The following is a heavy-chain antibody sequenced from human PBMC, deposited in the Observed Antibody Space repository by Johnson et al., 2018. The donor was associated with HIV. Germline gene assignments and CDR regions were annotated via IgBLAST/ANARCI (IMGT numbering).Heavy chain of an antibody. CDR3: AREDPPGLLRRSGAFDI. CDR2: IYSGGST. J-gene: IGHJ3*02. Sequence: VQLVESGGGLVQPGGSLRLSCAASGFTVSSNYMSWVRQAPGKGLEWVSVIYSGGSTYYAASVKCRLTISRDNSKNTLHLQMNSLRAEDTAVHYCAREDPPGLLRRSGAFDIWGQGTMVTVSS. D-gene: IGHD3-16*01. V-gene: IGHV3-66*02. CDR1: GFTVSSNY.